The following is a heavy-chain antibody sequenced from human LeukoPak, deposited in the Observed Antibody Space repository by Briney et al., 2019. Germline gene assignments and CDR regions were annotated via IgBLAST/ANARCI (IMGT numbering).Heavy chain of an antibody. Sequence: TGGSLRLSCAASGFTFSSYSMNWVRQAPGKGLEWVSSISSRSTYIYHADSVKGRFTISRDNAKNSLYLQVNSLRAEDTAVYYCARGSRLGVVGRDAFDIWGQGTVVTVSS. CDR3: ARGSRLGVVGRDAFDI. CDR1: GFTFSSYS. J-gene: IGHJ3*02. CDR2: ISSRSTYI. D-gene: IGHD3-3*01. V-gene: IGHV3-21*01.